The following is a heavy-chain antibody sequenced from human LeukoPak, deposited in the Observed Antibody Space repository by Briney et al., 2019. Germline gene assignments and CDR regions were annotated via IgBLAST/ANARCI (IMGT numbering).Heavy chain of an antibody. V-gene: IGHV3-21*01. Sequence: PGGSLRLFCAASGFTFSTYTMNWVRQAAGKGLEWVSSISGSSSYIYYADSVKGRFTISRDNAKNSLYLQMNSLRADDTAVYYCARASDYDSVWGSYRYYDWFDPWGQGTLVTVSS. CDR1: GFTFSTYT. J-gene: IGHJ5*02. CDR2: ISGSSSYI. D-gene: IGHD3-16*02. CDR3: ARASDYDSVWGSYRYYDWFDP.